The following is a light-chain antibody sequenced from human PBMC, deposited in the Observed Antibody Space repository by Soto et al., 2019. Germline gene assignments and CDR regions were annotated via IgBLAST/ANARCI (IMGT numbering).Light chain of an antibody. CDR2: EVS. CDR3: SSYAGSNNSRV. V-gene: IGLV2-8*01. CDR1: SSDVGGYNY. J-gene: IGLJ2*01. Sequence: QSALTQPPSASGSPGQSVTISCTGTSSDVGGYNYVSWYQQRPGKAPKLMIYEVSKRPSGVPDRFSGSKSGNTASLTVSGLQAEDEADYYCSSYAGSNNSRVFGGGTKLTVL.